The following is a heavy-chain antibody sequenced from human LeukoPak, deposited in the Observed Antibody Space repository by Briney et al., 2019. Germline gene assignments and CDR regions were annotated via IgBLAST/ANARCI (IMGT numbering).Heavy chain of an antibody. V-gene: IGHV1-18*01. J-gene: IGHJ6*02. Sequence: ASVKVSCKASGYTFTSYGISWVRQAPGQGLEWMGWISAYSGNINYAQKFQGRVTMTTETSTSTAYMELRSLRSDDTAVYYCTRSDEYSSSSRYYGMDVWGQGTTVTVSS. CDR1: GYTFTSYG. D-gene: IGHD6-6*01. CDR3: TRSDEYSSSSRYYGMDV. CDR2: ISAYSGNI.